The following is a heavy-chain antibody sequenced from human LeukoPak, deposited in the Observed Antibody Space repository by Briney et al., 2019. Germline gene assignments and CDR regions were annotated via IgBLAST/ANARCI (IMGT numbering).Heavy chain of an antibody. D-gene: IGHD2-2*01. V-gene: IGHV3-23*01. Sequence: AGGSLRLSCAASRFTFSSYALSWVRQAPGKGLEWVSAISGSGAGTYYADSVKGRFTISSDNSRNTLYLQMSSLRAEDTAVYYCAKFASTSCCQSAFDIWGQGTMVTVSS. J-gene: IGHJ3*02. CDR2: ISGSGAGT. CDR3: AKFASTSCCQSAFDI. CDR1: RFTFSSYA.